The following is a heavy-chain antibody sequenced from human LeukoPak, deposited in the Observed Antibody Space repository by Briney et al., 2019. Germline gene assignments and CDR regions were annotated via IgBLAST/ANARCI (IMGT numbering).Heavy chain of an antibody. Sequence: VQGRVTLTSDTSTSTAYMELRSLRSDDTAVYYCARSQWLGHFDYWGQGTLVTVSS. V-gene: IGHV1-18*01. D-gene: IGHD6-19*01. CDR3: ARSQWLGHFDY. J-gene: IGHJ4*02.